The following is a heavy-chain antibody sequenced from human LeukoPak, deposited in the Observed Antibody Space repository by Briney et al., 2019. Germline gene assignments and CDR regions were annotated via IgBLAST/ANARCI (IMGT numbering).Heavy chain of an antibody. V-gene: IGHV4-59*01. CDR1: GGSFSGYY. CDR3: ARDEAGNIDP. J-gene: IGHJ5*02. D-gene: IGHD6-19*01. Sequence: SETLSLTCAVYGGSFSGYYWSWIRQPPGKGLEWIGYIYYSGSTNYNPSLKSRVTISVDTSKNQFSLKLSSVTAADTAVYYCARDEAGNIDPWGQGTLVTVSS. CDR2: IYYSGST.